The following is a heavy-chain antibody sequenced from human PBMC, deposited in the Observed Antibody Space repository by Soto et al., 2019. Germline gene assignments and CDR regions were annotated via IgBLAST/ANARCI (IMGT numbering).Heavy chain of an antibody. CDR1: GFTFSSYW. J-gene: IGHJ3*02. Sequence: GGSLRLSCAASGFTFSSYWMSWVRQAQGKGLEWVANIKQDGSEKYYVDSVKGRFTISRDNAKNSLYLQMNSLRAEDTAVYYCARVGAGGNAAFDIWGQGTMVTV. D-gene: IGHD6-13*01. CDR3: ARVGAGGNAAFDI. V-gene: IGHV3-7*03. CDR2: IKQDGSEK.